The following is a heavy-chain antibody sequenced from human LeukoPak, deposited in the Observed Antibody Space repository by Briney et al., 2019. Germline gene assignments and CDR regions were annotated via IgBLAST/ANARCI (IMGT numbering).Heavy chain of an antibody. CDR1: GFTFDDYA. CDR3: AKGRLLIIAAALNV. Sequence: PGRSLRLSCAASGFTFDDYAMHWVRRAPGKGLEWVSGISWNSGSIGYADSVKGRFTISRDNAKNSLYLQMNSLRAEDTALYYCAKGRLLIIAAALNVWGQGTTVTVSS. D-gene: IGHD6-13*01. CDR2: ISWNSGSI. V-gene: IGHV3-9*01. J-gene: IGHJ6*02.